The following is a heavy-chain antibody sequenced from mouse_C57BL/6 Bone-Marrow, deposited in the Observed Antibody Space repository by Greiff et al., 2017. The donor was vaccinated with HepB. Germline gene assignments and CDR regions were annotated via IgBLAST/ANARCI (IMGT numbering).Heavy chain of an antibody. J-gene: IGHJ2*01. CDR1: GYAFSSYW. CDR2: IYPGDGDT. V-gene: IGHV1-80*01. Sequence: QVQLQQSGAELVKPGASVKISCKASGYAFSSYWMNWVKQRPGKGLEWIGQIYPGDGDTNYNGKFKGKATLTADKSSSTAYMQLSSLTSEDSAVYFCARQDSNYVREYYFDYWGQGTTLTVSS. CDR3: ARQDSNYVREYYFDY. D-gene: IGHD2-5*01.